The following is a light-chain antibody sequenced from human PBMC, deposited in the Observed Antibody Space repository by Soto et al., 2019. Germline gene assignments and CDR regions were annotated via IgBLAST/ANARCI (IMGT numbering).Light chain of an antibody. CDR3: QQYNKT. Sequence: DIQMTQSPSTLSAAVGDRVTIACRASQSISNWLAWYQQKPGKAPKLLIYQASNLETGVPSRFSGSGSGTEFTLTISNLQPDDFATYYCQQYNKTFGQGTKVEFQ. CDR1: QSISNW. V-gene: IGKV1-5*03. J-gene: IGKJ1*01. CDR2: QAS.